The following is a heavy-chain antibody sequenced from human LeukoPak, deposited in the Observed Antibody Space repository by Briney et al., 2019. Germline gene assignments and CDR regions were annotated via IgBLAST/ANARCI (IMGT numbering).Heavy chain of an antibody. D-gene: IGHD4-17*01. CDR3: AGTTDDYGDLYYFDY. CDR2: INPNSGGT. CDR1: GGTFSSYA. J-gene: IGHJ4*02. Sequence: ASVKVSCKASGGTFSSYAISWVRQAPGQGLEWMGWINPNSGGTNYAQKFQGRVTMTRDTSISTAYMELSRLRSDDTAVYYCAGTTDDYGDLYYFDYWGQGTLVTVSS. V-gene: IGHV1-2*02.